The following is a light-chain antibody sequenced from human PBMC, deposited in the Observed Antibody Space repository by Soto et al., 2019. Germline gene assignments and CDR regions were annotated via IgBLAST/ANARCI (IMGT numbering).Light chain of an antibody. CDR3: QQYNNYPWT. V-gene: IGKV1-5*03. CDR1: QNINSW. CDR2: KAS. Sequence: DIQMTQSPSTLSASVGDRVTITCRATQNINSWLAWYQQKPGKAPKLLIYKASSLESGVPSRFSGSESGTEFTLTISSLQPDDFATYYCQQYNNYPWTFGQGTKVEIK. J-gene: IGKJ1*01.